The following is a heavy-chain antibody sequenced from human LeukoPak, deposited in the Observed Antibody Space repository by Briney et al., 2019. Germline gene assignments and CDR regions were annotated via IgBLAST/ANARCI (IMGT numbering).Heavy chain of an antibody. J-gene: IGHJ5*02. D-gene: IGHD2-2*01. CDR1: GYTFTSYG. V-gene: IGHV1-18*04. CDR3: ARVVVVPAATPGFDP. CDR2: ISAYNGNT. Sequence: ASVKVSCKASGYTFTSYGISWVRQAPGQGLEWMGWISAYNGNTNYAQKLQGRVTMTTDTSTSTAYMELRSLRSDDTAVYYCARVVVVPAATPGFDPWGQGTLVTVSS.